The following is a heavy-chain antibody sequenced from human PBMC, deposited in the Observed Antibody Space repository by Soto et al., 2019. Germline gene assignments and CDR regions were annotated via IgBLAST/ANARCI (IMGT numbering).Heavy chain of an antibody. CDR1: GYTFTSYY. V-gene: IGHV1-46*01. D-gene: IGHD3-16*01. CDR2: INPSGGST. J-gene: IGHJ6*02. Sequence: ASVKVSCKASGYTFTSYYMHWVRQAPGQGLEWMGIINPSGGSTSYAQKFQGRVTMTRDTSTSKVYMELRSLRYEDTAVYYCARDPAARRIWGSPLFGMDVWGQGTTVTVSS. CDR3: ARDPAARRIWGSPLFGMDV.